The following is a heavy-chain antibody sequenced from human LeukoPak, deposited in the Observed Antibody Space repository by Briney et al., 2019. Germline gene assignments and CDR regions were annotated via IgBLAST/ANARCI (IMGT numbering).Heavy chain of an antibody. V-gene: IGHV4-34*01. J-gene: IGHJ5*02. CDR2: INHIVIT. Sequence: SQTLSLTSALYVVSFTGYYSSWIRHPPPQGLEWIGEINHIVITNYNTSLKRRVAISVDTSKNQLCLKLSSVTAADTAVYYCARGRRAASGWSDWCDPGGGETLVTVFS. CDR3: ARGRRAASGWSDWCDP. CDR1: VVSFTGYY. D-gene: IGHD6-13*01.